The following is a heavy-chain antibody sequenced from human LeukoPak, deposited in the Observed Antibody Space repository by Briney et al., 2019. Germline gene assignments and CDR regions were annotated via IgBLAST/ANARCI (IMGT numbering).Heavy chain of an antibody. CDR3: TRAVAGHPD. D-gene: IGHD6-19*01. V-gene: IGHV4-34*01. J-gene: IGHJ4*02. CDR1: GVPFSNYY. CDR2: INHSGYT. Sequence: SETLSLTCAVSGVPFSNYYWSWVRQSPRQGREWIGEINHSGYTNYNPSLKSRVTMSIDTSKNQFSLMLTSVTAADAGVYYCTRAVAGHPDWGQGTLVTVSS.